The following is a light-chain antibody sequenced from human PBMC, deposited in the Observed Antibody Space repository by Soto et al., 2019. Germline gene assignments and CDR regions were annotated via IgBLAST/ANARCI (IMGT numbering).Light chain of an antibody. CDR1: QRITT. CDR3: QHYNSYSET. Sequence: EIVLTQSPATLSLSPGERATLSCRASQRITTVAWYQQKPGQAPRLLIYGLSIRAPGVPARFSVSGSGTEFTLTISSLQPDDFATYYCQHYNSYSETFGQGTKVDI. CDR2: GLS. V-gene: IGKV3-15*01. J-gene: IGKJ1*01.